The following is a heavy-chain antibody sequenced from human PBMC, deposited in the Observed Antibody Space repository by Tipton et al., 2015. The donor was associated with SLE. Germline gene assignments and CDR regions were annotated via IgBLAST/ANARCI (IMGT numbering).Heavy chain of an antibody. D-gene: IGHD5-12*01. CDR1: GGSISSYY. CDR3: ARRLTRYSGYDYFDY. Sequence: TLSLTCTVSGGSISSYYWSWIRQPPGKGLEWIGYIYYSGSTNYNPSPKSRVTISVDTSKNQFSLKLSSVTAADTAVYYCARRLTRYSGYDYFDYWGQGTPVTVSS. CDR2: IYYSGST. V-gene: IGHV4-59*08. J-gene: IGHJ4*02.